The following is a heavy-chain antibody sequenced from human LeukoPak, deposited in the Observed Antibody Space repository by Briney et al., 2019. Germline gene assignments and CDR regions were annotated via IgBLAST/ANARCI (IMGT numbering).Heavy chain of an antibody. CDR1: GGSLSSGDYY. CDR3: ARDPAMITFGGLLYGMDV. J-gene: IGHJ6*02. D-gene: IGHD3-16*01. CDR2: IYYTGST. V-gene: IGHV4-30-4*01. Sequence: SETLSLTCTVSGGSLSSGDYYWSWIRQPPGKGLEWIGYIYYTGSTYYNPSLKSRITISIDTSKNQFSLNLISVTAADTAVYYCARDPAMITFGGLLYGMDVWGQGTTVTVSS.